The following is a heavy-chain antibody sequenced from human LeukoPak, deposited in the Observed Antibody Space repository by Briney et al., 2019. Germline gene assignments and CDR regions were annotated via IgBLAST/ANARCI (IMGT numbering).Heavy chain of an antibody. CDR2: ISWNSGSI. Sequence: GGSLRLSCAASGFTFDDYAMHWVRQAPGKGLGWVSGISWNSGSIGYADSVKGRFTISRDNAKNSLYLQMNSLRAEDTALYYCAKDVAYGPRLEYFDYWGQGTLVTVSS. J-gene: IGHJ4*02. V-gene: IGHV3-9*01. D-gene: IGHD1-1*01. CDR3: AKDVAYGPRLEYFDY. CDR1: GFTFDDYA.